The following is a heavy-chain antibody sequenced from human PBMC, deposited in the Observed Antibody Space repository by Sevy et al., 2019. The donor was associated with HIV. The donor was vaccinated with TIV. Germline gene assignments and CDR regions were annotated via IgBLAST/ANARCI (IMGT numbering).Heavy chain of an antibody. V-gene: IGHV4-61*01. CDR1: GGSVSSGNSY. CDR2: ISYIGST. CDR3: VRDRIAAAGGFIDY. J-gene: IGHJ4*02. D-gene: IGHD6-13*01. Sequence: SETLSLTCTVSGGSVSSGNSYWSWIRQPPGKGLEWIGYISYIGSTNYNPSLKSRVTISVDTSKNQLSLRLSSLTAADTAIYYCVRDRIAAAGGFIDYWGQGTLVTISS.